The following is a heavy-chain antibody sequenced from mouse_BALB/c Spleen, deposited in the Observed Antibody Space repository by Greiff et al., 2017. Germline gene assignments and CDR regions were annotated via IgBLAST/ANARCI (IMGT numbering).Heavy chain of an antibody. V-gene: IGHV5-17*02. J-gene: IGHJ4*01. Sequence: EVQGVESGGGLVQPGGSRKLSCAASGFTFSSFGMHWVRQAPEKGLEWVAYISSGSSTIYYADTVKGRFTISRDNPKNTLFLQMTSLRSEDTAMYYCATPYRYDVGYAMDYWGQGTSVTVSS. D-gene: IGHD2-14*01. CDR2: ISSGSSTI. CDR1: GFTFSSFG. CDR3: ATPYRYDVGYAMDY.